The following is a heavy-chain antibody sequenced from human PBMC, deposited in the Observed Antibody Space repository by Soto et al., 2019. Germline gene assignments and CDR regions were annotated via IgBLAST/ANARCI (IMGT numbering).Heavy chain of an antibody. CDR2: INHSGST. D-gene: IGHD2-8*01. V-gene: IGHV4-34*01. CDR1: GGSFSGYY. Sequence: PSETLSLTCAVYGGSFSGYYWSWIRQPPGKGLEWIGEINHSGSTNYNPSLKSRVTISVDTSKNQFSLKLSSVTAADTAVYYCATNGVKYYYYMDVWGKGTTVTVSS. J-gene: IGHJ6*03. CDR3: ATNGVKYYYYMDV.